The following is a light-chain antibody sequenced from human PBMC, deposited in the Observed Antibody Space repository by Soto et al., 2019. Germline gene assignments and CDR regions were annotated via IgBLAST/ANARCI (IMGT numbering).Light chain of an antibody. CDR2: DAS. CDR3: QQRSNWPT. J-gene: IGKJ1*01. CDR1: QSVSSY. Sequence: EIVLTQSPATLSLSPGETATLSCRASQSVSSYLAWYQQKPGQAPRLLMYDASNRATGIPARFSGSGSGTDFTLTISSLEPEDFAVYYCQQRSNWPTFGQGTKVDIK. V-gene: IGKV3-11*01.